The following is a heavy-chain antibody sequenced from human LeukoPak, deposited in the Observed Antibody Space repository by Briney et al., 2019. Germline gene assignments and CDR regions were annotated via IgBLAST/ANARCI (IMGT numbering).Heavy chain of an antibody. Sequence: ASVKVSCKASGYTFTSYGISWVRQAPGQGLEWMGWISAYNGNTNYAQKLQGRVTMTTDTSTSTAYMELRSLRSDDTAVYYCALPYYDFWSGYYLAFDIWGQGTVVTVSS. CDR1: GYTFTSYG. J-gene: IGHJ3*02. D-gene: IGHD3-3*01. CDR2: ISAYNGNT. V-gene: IGHV1-18*01. CDR3: ALPYYDFWSGYYLAFDI.